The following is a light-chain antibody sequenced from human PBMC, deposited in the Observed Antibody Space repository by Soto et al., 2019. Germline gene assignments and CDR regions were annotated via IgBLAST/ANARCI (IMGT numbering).Light chain of an antibody. J-gene: IGKJ2*01. CDR1: QSVSGNY. CDR2: AVS. V-gene: IGKV3-20*01. CDR3: QQYGSSPGT. Sequence: DIVLTQSPGTLSLSPGERATLSCRASQSVSGNYFAWYQQKPGQAPRLLIYAVSGRATGISDRFSGSGSGTDFTLTISRLEPEDFAVYYCQQYGSSPGTFGQGNKLEIK.